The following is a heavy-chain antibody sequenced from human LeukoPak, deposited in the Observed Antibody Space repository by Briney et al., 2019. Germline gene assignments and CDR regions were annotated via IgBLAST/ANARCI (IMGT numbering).Heavy chain of an antibody. CDR2: IYYSGST. CDR3: ASSSYDFWSGYPSAGIDY. D-gene: IGHD3-3*01. J-gene: IGHJ4*02. CDR1: GGSISDAAYY. Sequence: SQTLSLTCTVSGGSISDAAYYWSWNRQHPGEGLKWIGYIYYSGSTSYNPSLKSRVTISVDTSKNQFSLKLTSVTAADTAVYYCASSSYDFWSGYPSAGIDYWGQGTLVTVSS. V-gene: IGHV4-31*03.